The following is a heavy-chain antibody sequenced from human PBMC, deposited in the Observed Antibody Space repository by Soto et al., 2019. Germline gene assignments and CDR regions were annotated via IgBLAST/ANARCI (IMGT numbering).Heavy chain of an antibody. CDR2: IKQDGIDK. V-gene: IGHV3-7*01. J-gene: IGHJ4*02. Sequence: EVQLVESGGGLVQPGGSLRLSCAASGFTFGTYWMSWVRQAPGKGLEWVANIKQDGIDKYYVDSVKGRFTISRDNAKNSLYLQMNSLRVEDTAVYYCAREKYSYGGVIDYWGQGTLVTVS. CDR3: AREKYSYGGVIDY. D-gene: IGHD5-18*01. CDR1: GFTFGTYW.